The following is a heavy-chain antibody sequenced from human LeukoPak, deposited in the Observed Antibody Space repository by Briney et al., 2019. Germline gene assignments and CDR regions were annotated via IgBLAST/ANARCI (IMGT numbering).Heavy chain of an antibody. J-gene: IGHJ3*02. V-gene: IGHV4-30-2*01. Sequence: TPETLSLTCTVSGGSISSGGYYWSWIRQPPGKGLEWIGYIYHSGITYYNPSLKSRVTISIDWSKNQFSLKLDSVTTADTAVYHCARGITIFRRSGRTDAFDIWSQGTMVTVSS. CDR3: ARGITIFRRSGRTDAFDI. CDR2: IYHSGIT. D-gene: IGHD3-3*01. CDR1: GGSISSGGYY.